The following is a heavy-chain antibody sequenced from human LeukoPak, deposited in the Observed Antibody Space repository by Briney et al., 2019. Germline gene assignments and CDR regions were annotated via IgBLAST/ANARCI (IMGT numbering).Heavy chain of an antibody. V-gene: IGHV3-7*01. D-gene: IGHD2-15*01. CDR2: IKQDGSEK. J-gene: IGHJ3*02. CDR3: ASHWGYCSGGSCFIDAFDI. Sequence: GGSLRLSCAASGFTFSSYWMSWVRQAPGKGLEWVANIKQDGSEKYYVDSVKGRFTISRDNAKNSLYLQMNSLRAEDTAVYYCASHWGYCSGGSCFIDAFDIWGQGTMVTVSS. CDR1: GFTFSSYW.